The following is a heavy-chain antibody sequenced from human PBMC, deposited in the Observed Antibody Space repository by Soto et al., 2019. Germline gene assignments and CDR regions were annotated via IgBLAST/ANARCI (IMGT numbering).Heavy chain of an antibody. CDR1: GDTFSRFA. J-gene: IGHJ4*01. CDR3: ARDGGPSDTGAAPDLAY. V-gene: IGHV1-69*01. D-gene: IGHD6-6*01. CDR2: VLPVVGTT. Sequence: QVQLVQSGAEVKKPGSSVKLSCKVSGDTFSRFAINWVRQAPGQGLEWMGQVLPVVGTTNHAPDFRGRVSITADDYTNTVYMELTSLISEATAIYYCARDGGPSDTGAAPDLAYWGQGNLVTVSS.